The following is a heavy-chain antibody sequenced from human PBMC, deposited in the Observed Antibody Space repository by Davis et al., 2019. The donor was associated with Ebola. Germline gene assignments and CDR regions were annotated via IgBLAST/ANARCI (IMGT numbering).Heavy chain of an antibody. CDR1: GYTFATYW. V-gene: IGHV5-51*01. CDR3: ARRNQYQLLRFDV. D-gene: IGHD2-2*01. Sequence: GESLKISCKGSGYTFATYWINWVRQVPGKGLEWMGIIYPGDSDTRYSPSFQGQVTISADKSISTAYLQWSSLKASDTAMYYCARRNQYQLLRFDVWGQGTTVTVSS. CDR2: IYPGDSDT. J-gene: IGHJ6*02.